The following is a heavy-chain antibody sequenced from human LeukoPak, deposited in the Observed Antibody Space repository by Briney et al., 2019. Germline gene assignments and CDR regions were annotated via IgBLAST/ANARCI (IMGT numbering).Heavy chain of an antibody. Sequence: GGSLRLSCAASGFTFSSYGMHWVRQAPGKGLEWVAVIWYDGSNKYYADSVKGRFTISRDNSKNTLYLQMNSLRAEDTAVYYCARAPHSSGWYPLGVRPNYYYYGMDVWGQGTTVTVSS. V-gene: IGHV3-33*08. D-gene: IGHD6-19*01. CDR1: GFTFSSYG. CDR3: ARAPHSSGWYPLGVRPNYYYYGMDV. J-gene: IGHJ6*02. CDR2: IWYDGSNK.